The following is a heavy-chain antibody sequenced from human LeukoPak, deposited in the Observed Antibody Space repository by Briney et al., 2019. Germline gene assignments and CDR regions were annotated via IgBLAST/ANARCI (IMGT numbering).Heavy chain of an antibody. J-gene: IGHJ4*02. D-gene: IGHD3-22*01. CDR2: IYTSGST. V-gene: IGHV4-4*07. Sequence: SETLSLTCTVSGGSISSYYWSWIRQPAGKGLEWIGRIYTSGSTDYNPSLKSRVTMSVDTSKNQFSLKLSSVTAADTAVYYCARGWYYDSSGYYWTPFDYWGQGTLVTVSS. CDR1: GGSISSYY. CDR3: ARGWYYDSSGYYWTPFDY.